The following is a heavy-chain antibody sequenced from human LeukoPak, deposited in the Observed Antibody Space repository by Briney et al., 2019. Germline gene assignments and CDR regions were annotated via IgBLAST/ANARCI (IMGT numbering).Heavy chain of an antibody. Sequence: GASVKVSCKASGYTFTSYDINWVRQATGQGLEWMGWMNPNSGNTGYAQKFQGRVTMTRNTSISTAYMELSSLRSEDTAVYYCARGRWVATNQAYYFDDWGQGTLVTVSS. CDR2: MNPNSGNT. J-gene: IGHJ4*02. CDR3: ARGRWVATNQAYYFDD. V-gene: IGHV1-8*01. D-gene: IGHD5-12*01. CDR1: GYTFTSYD.